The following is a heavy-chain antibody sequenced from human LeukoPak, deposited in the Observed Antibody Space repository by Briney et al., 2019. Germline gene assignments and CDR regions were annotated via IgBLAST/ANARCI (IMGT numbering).Heavy chain of an antibody. Sequence: PSESLSLTCTVSGGSINSYYWSWIRQPPGRGLEWVGSIHYSGSTSYNPSLRSRVTISVDTSKNQFSLKLSSVTAADTAVYYCARDGAAAGIDYWGQGTLVTVSS. V-gene: IGHV4-59*01. CDR2: IHYSGST. J-gene: IGHJ4*02. CDR1: GGSINSYY. D-gene: IGHD6-13*01. CDR3: ARDGAAAGIDY.